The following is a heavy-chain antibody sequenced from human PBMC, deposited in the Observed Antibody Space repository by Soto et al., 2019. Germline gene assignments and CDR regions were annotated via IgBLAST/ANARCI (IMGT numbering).Heavy chain of an antibody. CDR2: ISYDGSNK. D-gene: IGHD6-6*01. V-gene: IGHV3-30*18. Sequence: QVQLVESGGGVVQPGRSLRLSCAASGFTFSSYGMHWVRQAPGKGLEWVAVISYDGSNKYYADSVKGRFTICRDNSKNTLYLQMNSLRAEDTAVYYCAKDRGSSSRYYYGMDVWGQGTTVTVSS. CDR3: AKDRGSSSRYYYGMDV. CDR1: GFTFSSYG. J-gene: IGHJ6*02.